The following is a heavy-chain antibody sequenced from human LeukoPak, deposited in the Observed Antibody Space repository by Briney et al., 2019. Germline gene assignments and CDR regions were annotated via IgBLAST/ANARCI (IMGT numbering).Heavy chain of an antibody. Sequence: GGSLRLSCAASGFTFSSYSMNWVRQAPGKGLEWVSTINVSGGTTYYADSVKGRFTISRDNSKNTLYLQMNSLRAEDTAVYFCARGAGSNWFAPWGQGTLVTVSS. J-gene: IGHJ5*02. CDR2: INVSGGTT. CDR3: ARGAGSNWFAP. D-gene: IGHD6-25*01. CDR1: GFTFSSYS. V-gene: IGHV3-23*01.